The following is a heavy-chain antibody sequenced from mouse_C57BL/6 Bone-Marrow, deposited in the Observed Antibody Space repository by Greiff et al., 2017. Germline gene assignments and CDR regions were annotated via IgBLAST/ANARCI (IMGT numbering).Heavy chain of an antibody. Sequence: EVQLQQSGPVLVKPGASVKMSCKASGYTFTDYYMNWVKQSHGKSLEWIGVINPYNGGTSYNQKFKGKATLTVDKSSSTAYMELSSLTSEDSAVYYCASGYGGFAYWGQGTLVTVSA. D-gene: IGHD2-2*01. CDR2: INPYNGGT. V-gene: IGHV1-19*01. CDR1: GYTFTDYY. J-gene: IGHJ3*01. CDR3: ASGYGGFAY.